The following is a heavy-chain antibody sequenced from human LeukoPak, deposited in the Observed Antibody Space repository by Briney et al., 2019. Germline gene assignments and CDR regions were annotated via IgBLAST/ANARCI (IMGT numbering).Heavy chain of an antibody. J-gene: IGHJ3*02. Sequence: SVTLSLTCSVSGGSISSSSYYWGWIRQPPGRGLEWIGTICYSGSTYYNPSLKSRVTISVDTSKNQFSLKLSSVTAADTAVYYCAGQPKLYGGVDRGAFDIWGQGTMVTVSS. CDR1: GGSISSSSYY. CDR3: AGQPKLYGGVDRGAFDI. D-gene: IGHD4-23*01. CDR2: ICYSGST. V-gene: IGHV4-39*01.